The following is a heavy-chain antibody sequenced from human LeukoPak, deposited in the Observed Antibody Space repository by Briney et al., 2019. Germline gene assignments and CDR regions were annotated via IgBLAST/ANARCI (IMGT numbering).Heavy chain of an antibody. CDR1: GYTFTSYG. D-gene: IGHD2-2*01. Sequence: EASVKVSCKASGYTFTSYGISWVRQAPGQGLEWMGWISAYNGNTNYAQKLQGRVTMTTDTSTSTAYMELRSLRSDDTAVYYCARDRYCSSTSCYKEHRYYYYGMDVWGQGTTVTVSS. V-gene: IGHV1-18*01. CDR3: ARDRYCSSTSCYKEHRYYYYGMDV. J-gene: IGHJ6*02. CDR2: ISAYNGNT.